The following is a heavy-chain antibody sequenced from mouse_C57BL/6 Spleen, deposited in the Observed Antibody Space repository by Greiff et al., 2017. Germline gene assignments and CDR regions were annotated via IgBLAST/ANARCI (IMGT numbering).Heavy chain of an antibody. CDR3: ARRAYYGSSYFDY. CDR1: GIDFSRYW. CDR2: INPDSSTI. D-gene: IGHD1-1*01. J-gene: IGHJ2*01. V-gene: IGHV4-1*01. Sequence: EVKLLQSGGGLVQPGGSLKLSCAASGIDFSRYWMSWVRRAPGKGLEWIGEINPDSSTINYAPSLKDKFIISRDNAKNTLYLQMSKVRSEDTALYYCARRAYYGSSYFDYWGQGTTLTVSS.